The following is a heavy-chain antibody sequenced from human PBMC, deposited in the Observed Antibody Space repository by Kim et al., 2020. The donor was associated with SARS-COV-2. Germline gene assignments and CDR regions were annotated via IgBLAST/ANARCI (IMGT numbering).Heavy chain of an antibody. J-gene: IGHJ5*02. V-gene: IGHV4-30-2*01. D-gene: IGHD3-16*01. CDR3: ARAGPSLPFGQSWFDP. Sequence: SLKGRVTISVERSKNQFSLKLSSVTAADTAVYYCARAGPSLPFGQSWFDPWGQGTLVTVSS.